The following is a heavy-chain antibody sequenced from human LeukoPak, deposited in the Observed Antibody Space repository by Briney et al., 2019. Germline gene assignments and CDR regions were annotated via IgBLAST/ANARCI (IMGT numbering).Heavy chain of an antibody. J-gene: IGHJ4*02. CDR1: GFSFSSYE. CDR2: IGSSGRST. Sequence: GGSLRLSCAASGFSFSSYEMNWVRQAQGKGLEWVSYIGSSGRSTYYADSVKGRFTISRDNGKNSLYLQMNSLRAEDTAVYYCVRSPGDGVFAVVIRGGGQGTLVTVSS. V-gene: IGHV3-48*03. CDR3: VRSPGDGVFAVVIRG. D-gene: IGHD3-3*01.